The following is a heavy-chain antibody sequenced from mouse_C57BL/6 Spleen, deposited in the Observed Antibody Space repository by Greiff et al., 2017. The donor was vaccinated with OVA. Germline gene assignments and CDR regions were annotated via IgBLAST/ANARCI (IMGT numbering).Heavy chain of an antibody. CDR2: IDPSDSYT. D-gene: IGHD1-1*01. V-gene: IGHV1-59*01. CDR3: ARKGPYGSSPDY. J-gene: IGHJ2*01. CDR1: GYTFTSYW. Sequence: QVQLQQPGAELVRPGTSVKLSCKASGYTFTSYWMHWVKQRPGQGLEWIGVIDPSDSYTNYNQKFKGKATLTVDTSSSTAYMQLSSLTSEDSAVYYCARKGPYGSSPDYWGQGTTLTVSS.